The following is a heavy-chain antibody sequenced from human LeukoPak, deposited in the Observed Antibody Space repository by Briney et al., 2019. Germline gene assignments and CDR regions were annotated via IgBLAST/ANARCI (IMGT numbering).Heavy chain of an antibody. CDR1: SGSISSSNFY. D-gene: IGHD6-19*01. J-gene: IGHJ4*02. CDR3: ARGSSGWYLRSAFDY. CDR2: IFYSGST. Sequence: PSETLSLTCTVSSGSISSSNFYWGWFRQPPGKGLEWIGTIFYSGSTYYNPSLKSRVTISVDTSKNQFSLKLSSVTAAETAIYYCARGSSGWYLRSAFDYWGQGTLVTVSS. V-gene: IGHV4-39*01.